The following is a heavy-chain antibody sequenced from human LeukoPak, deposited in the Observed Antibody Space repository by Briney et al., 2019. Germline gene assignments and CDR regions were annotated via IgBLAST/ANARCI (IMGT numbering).Heavy chain of an antibody. J-gene: IGHJ6*03. CDR3: AKGKAAHYHSVTDEYYYYLDV. CDR1: GYYFSGFY. D-gene: IGHD3-9*01. Sequence: SETLSLTCVVEGYYFSGFYWTWIRQAPGKGLEWIGEIGYSGSTKYNPSLKSRVTIEVDTSKKQISLNLSSVTAADTAVYYCAKGKAAHYHSVTDEYYYYLDVWGKGTTVIVSS. V-gene: IGHV4-34*01. CDR2: IGYSGST.